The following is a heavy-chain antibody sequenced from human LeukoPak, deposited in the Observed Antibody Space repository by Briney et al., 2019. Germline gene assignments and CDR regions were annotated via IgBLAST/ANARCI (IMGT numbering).Heavy chain of an antibody. V-gene: IGHV4-39*01. D-gene: IGHD1-26*01. Sequence: SETLSLTCTASGFIFNRNWQHWVWIRQPPGKGLEWIGSMYYNGYTYYNPSLKSRVTISIQPSKHQCSLKLHTLKAADTSENCCARLEWVCGGSGPFDYWGQGTLVTVSS. J-gene: IGHJ4*02. CDR3: ARLEWVCGGSGPFDY. CDR1: GFIFNRNWQH. CDR2: MYYNGYT.